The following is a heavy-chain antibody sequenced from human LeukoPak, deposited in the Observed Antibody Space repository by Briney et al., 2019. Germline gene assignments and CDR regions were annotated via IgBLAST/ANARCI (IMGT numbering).Heavy chain of an antibody. J-gene: IGHJ3*02. CDR3: ARDGDYDSGWPIAFDI. CDR1: GYTFTSYG. D-gene: IGHD3-22*01. CDR2: ISAYNGNT. Sequence: GASVKVSCKASGYTFTSYGISWVRQAPGQGLEWMGWISAYNGNTNYAQKLQGRVTMTTDTSTSTAYMELRSLRSDDTAVYYCARDGDYDSGWPIAFDIWGQGTMVTVSS. V-gene: IGHV1-18*01.